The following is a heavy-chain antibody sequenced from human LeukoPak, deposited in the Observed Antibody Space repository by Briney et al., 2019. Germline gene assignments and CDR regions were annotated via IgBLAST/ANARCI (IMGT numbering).Heavy chain of an antibody. CDR1: GYTFTSYG. CDR3: ARQLGYDSSGDWFDP. Sequence: ASVNVSCKASGYTFTSYGISWVRQAPGQGREWMGWISAYIGNTNYAQKLQGRVTMTTDTSTSTAYMELRSLRSDDTAVYYCARQLGYDSSGDWFDPWGQGTLGTVS. V-gene: IGHV1-18*01. CDR2: ISAYIGNT. D-gene: IGHD3-22*01. J-gene: IGHJ5*02.